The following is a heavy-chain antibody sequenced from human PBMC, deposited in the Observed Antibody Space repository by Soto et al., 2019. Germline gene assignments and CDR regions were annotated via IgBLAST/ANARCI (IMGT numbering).Heavy chain of an antibody. CDR2: IYYTGST. V-gene: IGHV4-59*01. D-gene: IGHD3-10*01. CDR1: GDSISTFY. Sequence: PSETLSLTCTVSGDSISTFYWSWIRQPPGKGLEWIGYIYYTGSTNYNPSLKSRVTMSVDTSKKQFSLKLSSVTAADTAVYYCARQRGYYFDYWGQGTLVTVSS. CDR3: ARQRGYYFDY. J-gene: IGHJ4*02.